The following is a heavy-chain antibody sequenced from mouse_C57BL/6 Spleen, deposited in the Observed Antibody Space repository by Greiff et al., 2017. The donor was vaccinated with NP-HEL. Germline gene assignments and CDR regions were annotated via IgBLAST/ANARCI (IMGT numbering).Heavy chain of an antibody. Sequence: QVQLQQPGAELVRPGSSVKLSCKASGYTFTSYWMDWVKQRPGQGLEWIGNIYPSDSETHYNQKFKDKATLTVDKSSSTAYMQLSSLTSEDSAVYYCARRGYDGYYLYYFDYWGQGTTLTVSS. D-gene: IGHD2-3*01. CDR3: ARRGYDGYYLYYFDY. J-gene: IGHJ2*01. CDR1: GYTFTSYW. V-gene: IGHV1-61*01. CDR2: IYPSDSET.